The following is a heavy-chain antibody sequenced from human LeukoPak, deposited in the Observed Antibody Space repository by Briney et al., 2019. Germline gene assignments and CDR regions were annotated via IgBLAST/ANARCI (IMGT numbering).Heavy chain of an antibody. CDR1: GGSISSYY. V-gene: IGHV4-4*07. CDR3: ARDRQSRSYYYYYMDV. CDR2: IYTSGST. D-gene: IGHD6-6*01. Sequence: SETLSLTCTASGGSISSYYWSWIRQPAGKGLEWIGRIYTSGSTNYNPSLKSRVTMSVDTSKNQFSLKLSSVTAADTAVYYCARDRQSRSYYYYYMDVWGKGTTVTVSS. J-gene: IGHJ6*03.